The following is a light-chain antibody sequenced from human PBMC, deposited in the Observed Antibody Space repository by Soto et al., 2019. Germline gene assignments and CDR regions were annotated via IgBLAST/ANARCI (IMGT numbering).Light chain of an antibody. J-gene: IGKJ4*01. CDR2: DAF. V-gene: IGKV3-11*01. CDR1: QSVSSN. CDR3: QQRSNWPLT. Sequence: EIVLTQSPVTLSLTPGERATLSCRASQSVSSNLVWYQQKPGQAPRLLLYDAFNRATGIPARFSGSGSGTDFTLTISSLEPEDFAVYYCQQRSNWPLTFGGGTKVEIK.